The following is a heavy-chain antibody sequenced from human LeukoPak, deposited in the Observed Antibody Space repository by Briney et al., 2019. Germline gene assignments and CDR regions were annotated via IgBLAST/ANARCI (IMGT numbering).Heavy chain of an antibody. Sequence: SETLSLTCTVSGYSISSGYYWGWIRQPPGKGLEWIAEISQNGDSNYNMSLKSRVTISLDKSKNQVSLKLNSVTAADTAVYYCARALGAFDIWGQGTMVTVSS. CDR3: ARALGAFDI. CDR1: GYSISSGYY. V-gene: IGHV4-38-2*02. J-gene: IGHJ3*02. CDR2: ISQNGDS.